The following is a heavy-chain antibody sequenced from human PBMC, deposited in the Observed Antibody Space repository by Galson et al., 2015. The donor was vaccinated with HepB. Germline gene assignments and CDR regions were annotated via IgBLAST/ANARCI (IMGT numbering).Heavy chain of an antibody. J-gene: IGHJ4*02. CDR1: GFTFSSYA. Sequence: SLRLSCAASGFTFSSYAMSWVRQAPGKGLEWVSAIIGSGDNAYYAGSVQGRFTISRDNSKNTVYLQMNNLRAEDTAVYYCAKDGGWGDSTGYYLGFLAYWGQGTLVTVSS. D-gene: IGHD3-9*01. V-gene: IGHV3-23*01. CDR2: IIGSGDNA. CDR3: AKDGGWGDSTGYYLGFLAY.